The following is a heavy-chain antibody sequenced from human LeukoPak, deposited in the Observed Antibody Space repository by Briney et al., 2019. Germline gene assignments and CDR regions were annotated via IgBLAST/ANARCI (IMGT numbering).Heavy chain of an antibody. V-gene: IGHV1-69*01. D-gene: IGHD3-22*01. CDR2: IIPIFGTA. Sequence: SVKVSCKASGGTFISYAISWVRQAPGQGLEWMGGIIPIFGTANYAQKFQGRVTITADESTSTAYMELSSLRSEDTAVYYCARPIPYYYEGGFDYWGQGTLVTVSS. CDR3: ARPIPYYYEGGFDY. CDR1: GGTFISYA. J-gene: IGHJ4*02.